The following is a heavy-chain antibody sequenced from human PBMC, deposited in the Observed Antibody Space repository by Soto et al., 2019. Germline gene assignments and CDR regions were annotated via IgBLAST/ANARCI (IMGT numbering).Heavy chain of an antibody. D-gene: IGHD3-3*01. Sequence: GASVKVSCKASGYTFTGYYMHWVRQAPGQGLEWMGWINPNSGGTNYAQKFQGWVTMTRDTSISTAYMELSRLRSDDTAVYYCARERDFWSGYTLSGMDVWGQGTTVTVSS. CDR2: INPNSGGT. CDR1: GYTFTGYY. J-gene: IGHJ6*02. V-gene: IGHV1-2*04. CDR3: ARERDFWSGYTLSGMDV.